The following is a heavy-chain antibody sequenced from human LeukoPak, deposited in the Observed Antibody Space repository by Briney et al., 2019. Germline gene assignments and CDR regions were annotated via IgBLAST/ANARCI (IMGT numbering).Heavy chain of an antibody. D-gene: IGHD6-19*01. V-gene: IGHV3-9*01. Sequence: PGRSLRLSCAASGFTFDDYAMHWVRQAPGKGLEWVSGISWNSGSIGYADSVKGRFTISRDNAKNSLYLQMNSLRAEDTAVYYCAKDFGIAVGVFDYWGQGTLVTVSS. J-gene: IGHJ4*02. CDR1: GFTFDDYA. CDR3: AKDFGIAVGVFDY. CDR2: ISWNSGSI.